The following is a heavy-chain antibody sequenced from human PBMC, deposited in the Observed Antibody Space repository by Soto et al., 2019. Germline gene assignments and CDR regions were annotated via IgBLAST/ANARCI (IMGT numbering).Heavy chain of an antibody. Sequence: GGSLRLSCAASGFTFSSYAMHWVRQAPGKGLEWVAVISYDGSNKYYADSVKGRFTISRDNSKNTLYLQMNSLRAEDTAVYYCARMSYYDSSGYYGAFDIWGKGTMVTV. J-gene: IGHJ3*02. D-gene: IGHD3-22*01. V-gene: IGHV3-30-3*01. CDR3: ARMSYYDSSGYYGAFDI. CDR2: ISYDGSNK. CDR1: GFTFSSYA.